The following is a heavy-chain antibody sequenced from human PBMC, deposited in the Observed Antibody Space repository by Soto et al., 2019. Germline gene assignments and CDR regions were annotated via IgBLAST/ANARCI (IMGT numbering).Heavy chain of an antibody. V-gene: IGHV3-74*01. J-gene: IGHJ4*02. Sequence: WESLILSCEACRRTDCTYWMNWVRQAPGKGLVWVSRINSDDSSTNYADSVKVRFTISRDNADNSLYLEINNLRAEDTAVYYCARDYYTRLGHCSGGGCPLDYWGQGTLVTVSS. D-gene: IGHD2-15*01. CDR2: INSDDSST. CDR3: ARDYYTRLGHCSGGGCPLDY. CDR1: RRTDCTYW.